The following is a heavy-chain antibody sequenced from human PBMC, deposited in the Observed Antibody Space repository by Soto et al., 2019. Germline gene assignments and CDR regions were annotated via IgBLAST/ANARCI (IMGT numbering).Heavy chain of an antibody. CDR3: VRGRSDSLMDV. V-gene: IGHV3-48*02. J-gene: IGHJ6*02. D-gene: IGHD2-15*01. CDR2: ISRSRTTI. CDR1: GFTLNSYS. Sequence: PGGSLRLSCAGSGFTLNSYSMNWVRQAPGKGLEWVSYISRSRTTIYYADSVKGRFTISRDDAKNSLYLQMNSLRDDDTAVYYCVRGRSDSLMDVWGQGTTVTVS.